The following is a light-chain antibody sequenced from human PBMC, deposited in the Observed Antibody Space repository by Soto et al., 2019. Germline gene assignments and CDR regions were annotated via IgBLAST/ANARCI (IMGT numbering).Light chain of an antibody. J-gene: IGLJ3*02. CDR2: EGS. CDR3: CSYASSSTWV. Sequence: QSVLTQPASVSGSPGQSITISCTGTSSDVGSYNLVSWYQQHPGKAPKLMLYEGSQRPSGVSYCFSGSKSGNTASLTISGLQAEDEADYYCCSYASSSTWVFGGGTKLTVL. V-gene: IGLV2-23*01. CDR1: SSDVGSYNL.